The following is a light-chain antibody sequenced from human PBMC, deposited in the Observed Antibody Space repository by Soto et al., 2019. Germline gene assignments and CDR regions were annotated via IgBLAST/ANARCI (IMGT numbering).Light chain of an antibody. V-gene: IGKV1-39*01. Sequence: ESQMTQSPSSLSASVGDRVTITCRASQTISSYLNWYQHKPGEAPRLLIYFISRLQSGAPSRFSGSGSGKDFTLTIDSPQPEDSAMYYCQQTYSRPVTFGQGTRLEIK. CDR3: QQTYSRPVT. J-gene: IGKJ5*01. CDR2: FIS. CDR1: QTISSY.